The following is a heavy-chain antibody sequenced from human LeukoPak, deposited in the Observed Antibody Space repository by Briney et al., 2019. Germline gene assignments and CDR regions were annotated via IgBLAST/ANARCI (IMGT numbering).Heavy chain of an antibody. J-gene: IGHJ4*02. CDR1: GYTFTSYD. V-gene: IGHV1-24*01. CDR3: ATLGHYYGSGSYKDY. Sequence: ASVKVSCKASGYTFTSYDINWVRQATGKGLEWMGGFDPEDGETIYAQKFQGRVTMTEDTSTDTAYMELSSLRSEDTAVYYCATLGHYYGSGSYKDYWGQGTLVTVSS. CDR2: FDPEDGET. D-gene: IGHD3-10*01.